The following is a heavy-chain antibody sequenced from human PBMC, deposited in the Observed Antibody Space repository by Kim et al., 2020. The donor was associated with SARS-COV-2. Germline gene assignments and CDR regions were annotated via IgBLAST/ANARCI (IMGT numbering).Heavy chain of an antibody. V-gene: IGHV3-7*01. CDR2: INRDGSGQ. J-gene: IGHJ4*02. Sequence: GGSLRLSCSASGGTFSSAWMTGVRQAPGKGREWGGNINRDGSGQNYVGSLRGRFTISRDNTRNSLYLQMESLRAEDTAVYYCTTKNYWGQGTLVTVSS. CDR3: TTKNY. CDR1: GGTFSSAW.